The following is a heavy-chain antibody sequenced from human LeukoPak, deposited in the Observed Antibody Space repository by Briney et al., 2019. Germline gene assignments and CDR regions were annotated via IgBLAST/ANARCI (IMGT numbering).Heavy chain of an antibody. D-gene: IGHD3-3*01. V-gene: IGHV3-21*01. J-gene: IGHJ4*02. CDR2: ISSSSSYI. Sequence: PGRSLRLSCAASGFTFSSYSMNWVRQAPGKGLEWVSSISSSSSYIYYADSVKGRFTISRDNAKNSLYLQMNSLRAEDTAVYYCARGDDFWSGYQFDYWGQGTLVTVSS. CDR1: GFTFSSYS. CDR3: ARGDDFWSGYQFDY.